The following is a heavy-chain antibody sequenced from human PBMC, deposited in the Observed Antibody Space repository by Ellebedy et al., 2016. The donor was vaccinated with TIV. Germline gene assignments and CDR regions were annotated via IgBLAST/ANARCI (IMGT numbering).Heavy chain of an antibody. Sequence: GGSLRLXXVASGVTVGNNYMRWVRQAPGKGLEWVSLIWSGGGTHYADSVKGRFTISRDNSKNTLYLQMDNLRAEDTAMYYCARDPPASGTRTWGWGQGTLVTVPS. CDR3: ARDPPASGTRTWG. D-gene: IGHD7-27*01. CDR2: IWSGGGT. J-gene: IGHJ4*02. V-gene: IGHV3-66*01. CDR1: GVTVGNNY.